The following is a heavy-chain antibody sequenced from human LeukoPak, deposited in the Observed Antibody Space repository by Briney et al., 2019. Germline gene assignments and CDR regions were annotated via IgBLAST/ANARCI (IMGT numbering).Heavy chain of an antibody. V-gene: IGHV1-18*01. CDR2: SSAYNGNT. CDR1: GYTFTHYS. D-gene: IGHD5-12*01. J-gene: IGHJ4*02. CDR3: ARDLPAYTGYETHDY. Sequence: ASVKVSCKTSGYTFTHYSISWVRQAPGQGLEWMGWSSAYNGNTDYAQKFQGRVTVTTDTSTSTAYMELRSLRSDDTAVYYCARDLPAYTGYETHDYWGQGTLVTVSS.